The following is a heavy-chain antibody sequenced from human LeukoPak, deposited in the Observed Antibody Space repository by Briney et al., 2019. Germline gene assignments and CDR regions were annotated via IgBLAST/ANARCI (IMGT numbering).Heavy chain of an antibody. Sequence: GGSLRLSCAASGFMFNMYAMTWVRQAPGKGLEWVSAIGGDGISTDYADSVKGRFTISRDNSKNILYLQMNSLRAEDTALYYCTKRLVGTPDLWGLGTLVTAYS. CDR3: TKRLVGTPDL. V-gene: IGHV3-23*01. D-gene: IGHD3-9*01. CDR1: GFMFNMYA. CDR2: IGGDGIST. J-gene: IGHJ5*02.